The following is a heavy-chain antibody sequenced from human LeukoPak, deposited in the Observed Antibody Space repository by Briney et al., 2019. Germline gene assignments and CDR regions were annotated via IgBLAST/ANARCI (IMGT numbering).Heavy chain of an antibody. Sequence: GGSLRLSCAASGFTFSNYAMSWVRQAPGKGLEWVSTISGSGGSTYYADSVKGRFAISRDNSKNTLYLQMNSLRAEDTAVYYCAKYYYGSRSAFDIWGQGTMVTVSS. CDR2: ISGSGGST. D-gene: IGHD3-10*01. V-gene: IGHV3-23*01. J-gene: IGHJ3*02. CDR3: AKYYYGSRSAFDI. CDR1: GFTFSNYA.